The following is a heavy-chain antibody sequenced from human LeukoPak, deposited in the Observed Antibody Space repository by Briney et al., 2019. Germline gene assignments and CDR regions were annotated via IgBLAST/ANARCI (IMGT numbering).Heavy chain of an antibody. D-gene: IGHD2-2*01. J-gene: IGHJ4*02. Sequence: GGSLRLSCAASGFTFSSYGMHWVRQAPGKGLEWVAVIWYDGGNKYYADSVKGRFTISRDNSKNTLYLQMNGLRAEDTAVYYCAKRPYCSSTSCYFDYWGQGTLVTVSS. CDR3: AKRPYCSSTSCYFDY. CDR2: IWYDGGNK. CDR1: GFTFSSYG. V-gene: IGHV3-33*06.